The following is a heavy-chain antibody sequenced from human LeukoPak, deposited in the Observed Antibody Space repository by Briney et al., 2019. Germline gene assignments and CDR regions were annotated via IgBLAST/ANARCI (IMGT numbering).Heavy chain of an antibody. J-gene: IGHJ5*02. Sequence: SETLSLTCVVSGGSISSNTWWSWVRQPPNKGLEWIGEIYRSGSTNYNPSLKSRVSMSIDKSKNQFSLKLSSVTAADTAVYYCATPDILNDWSDPWGQGTLVTVSS. D-gene: IGHD3-9*01. CDR1: GGSISSNTW. V-gene: IGHV4-4*02. CDR3: ATPDILNDWSDP. CDR2: IYRSGST.